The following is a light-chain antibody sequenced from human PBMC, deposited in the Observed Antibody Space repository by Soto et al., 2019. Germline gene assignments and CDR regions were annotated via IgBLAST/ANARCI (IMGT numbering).Light chain of an antibody. CDR2: EVR. V-gene: IGLV2-14*01. CDR1: SSDDGGHNY. CDR3: SSYTTTSTLRV. Sequence: QSALTQPASVSGSPGQSITISCTGTSSDDGGHNYVSWYQQHPGKAPKLLIYEVRVRPSGVSIRFSGSKSANTASLTISGLQAEDEADYYCSSYTTTSTLRVFGGGTKLTVL. J-gene: IGLJ3*02.